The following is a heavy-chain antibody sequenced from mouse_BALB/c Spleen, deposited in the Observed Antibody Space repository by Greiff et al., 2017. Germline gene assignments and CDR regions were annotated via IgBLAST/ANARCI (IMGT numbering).Heavy chain of an antibody. J-gene: IGHJ3*01. Sequence: VKLVESGPGLVAPSQSLSITCTVSGFSLTSYGVHWVRQPPGKGLEWLGVIWAGGSTNYNSALMSRLSISKDNSKSQVFLKMNSLQTDDTARYYCARDAYGLGAYWGQGTLVTVSA. D-gene: IGHD1-1*01. CDR3: ARDAYGLGAY. CDR2: IWAGGST. V-gene: IGHV2-9*02. CDR1: GFSLTSYG.